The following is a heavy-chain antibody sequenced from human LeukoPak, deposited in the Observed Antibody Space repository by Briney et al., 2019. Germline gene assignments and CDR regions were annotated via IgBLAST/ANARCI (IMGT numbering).Heavy chain of an antibody. CDR3: ACYCGGDFHPSYYFDY. Sequence: SETLSLTCTVSCGSISSYYWSWVRQPAGKGLEWIRRIYTSGSTNYNPSLKSRVTISVDTSKNQFSLKLSSVTAADTAVYYCACYCGGDFHPSYYFDYWGQGTLVTVSS. J-gene: IGHJ4*02. CDR1: CGSISSYY. V-gene: IGHV4-4*07. D-gene: IGHD2-21*01. CDR2: IYTSGST.